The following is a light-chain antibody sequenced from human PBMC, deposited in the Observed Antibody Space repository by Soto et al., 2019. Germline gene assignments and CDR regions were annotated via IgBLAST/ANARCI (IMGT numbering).Light chain of an antibody. CDR2: SAS. CDR1: QGISNS. V-gene: IGKV1-27*01. Sequence: DIQLTQSTSSLSASVGDTVTITCRANQGISNSLAWFQQKPGKVPQLLIYSASTLESGVQSRFSGSGSGTDFTLTISSLQPEDVATYCCLEHDSAPWTFGHGTKVEV. J-gene: IGKJ1*01. CDR3: LEHDSAPWT.